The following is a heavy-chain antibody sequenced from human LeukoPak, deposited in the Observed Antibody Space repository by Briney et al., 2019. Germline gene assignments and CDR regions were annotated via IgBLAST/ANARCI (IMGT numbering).Heavy chain of an antibody. CDR1: GNYW. Sequence: GGSLRLSCAAPGNYWMHWIRQAPGKGLVWVSHINSDGSWTSYADSVKGRFTISKDNAKNTVYLQMNSLRAEDTAVYYCVSFYETYWGRGTLVTVSS. CDR3: VSFYETY. V-gene: IGHV3-74*01. J-gene: IGHJ4*02. CDR2: INSDGSWT. D-gene: IGHD2/OR15-2a*01.